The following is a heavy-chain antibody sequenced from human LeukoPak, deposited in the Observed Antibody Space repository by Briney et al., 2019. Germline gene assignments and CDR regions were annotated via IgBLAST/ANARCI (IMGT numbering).Heavy chain of an antibody. CDR3: ARGSPTVTTSDYYYYYMDV. D-gene: IGHD4-17*01. J-gene: IGHJ6*03. V-gene: IGHV1-69*05. Sequence: ASVKVSCKASGGTFSSYAISWVRQAPGQGLEWMRRIIPIFGTANYAQKFQGRVTITTDESTSTAYMELSSLRSEDTAVYYCARGSPTVTTSDYYYYYMDVWGKGTTVTVSS. CDR2: IIPIFGTA. CDR1: GGTFSSYA.